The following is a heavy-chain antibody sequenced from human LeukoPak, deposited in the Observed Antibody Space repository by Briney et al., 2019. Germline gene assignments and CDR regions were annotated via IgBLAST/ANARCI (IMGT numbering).Heavy chain of an antibody. D-gene: IGHD3-10*01. CDR1: GYTFTSYG. J-gene: IGHJ4*02. CDR2: ISAYNGNT. Sequence: ASVKVSCKASGYTFTSYGISWVRQAPGQVLEWMGWISAYNGNTNYAQKLQGRVTMTTDTSTSTAYMELRSLRSDDTAVYYCARDQKRGVPFDYWGQGTLVTVSS. V-gene: IGHV1-18*01. CDR3: ARDQKRGVPFDY.